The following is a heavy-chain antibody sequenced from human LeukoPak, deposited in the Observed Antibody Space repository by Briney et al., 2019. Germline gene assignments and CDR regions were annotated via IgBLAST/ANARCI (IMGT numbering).Heavy chain of an antibody. J-gene: IGHJ4*02. Sequence: GGSLRLSCAASRFTFSSYWMHWVRQAPGKGRVWVSRINSDGSSTSYADSVKGRFTIPRDNAKNTLYLQMNSLRAEDTAVYYCARTAKNFVYWGQGTLVTVSS. D-gene: IGHD2/OR15-2a*01. CDR2: INSDGSST. CDR1: RFTFSSYW. V-gene: IGHV3-74*01. CDR3: ARTAKNFVY.